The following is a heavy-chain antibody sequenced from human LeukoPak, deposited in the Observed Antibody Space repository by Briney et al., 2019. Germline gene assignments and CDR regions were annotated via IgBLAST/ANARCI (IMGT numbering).Heavy chain of an antibody. CDR2: ISTSNGDK. CDR3: AKRGITAARLDY. CDR1: GCTFPSHA. D-gene: IGHD2-2*01. V-gene: IGHV1-18*04. Sequence: RASVKVSCKASGCTFPSHAITWLRQAPGLGPEWMGWISTSNGDKNYVQNLQGRITLTIDTSTTTAYMELRSLRSDDTAIYYCAKRGITAARLDYWGQGTLVTVSS. J-gene: IGHJ4*02.